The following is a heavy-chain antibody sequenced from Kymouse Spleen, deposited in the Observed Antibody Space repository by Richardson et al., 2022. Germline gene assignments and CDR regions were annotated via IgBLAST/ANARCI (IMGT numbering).Heavy chain of an antibody. Sequence: QVQLQQWGAGLLKPSETLSLTCAVYGGSFSGYYWSWIRQPPGKGLEWIGEINHSGSTNYNPSLKSRVTISVDTSKNQFSLKLSSVTAADTAVYYCARGRDSSGWYGYFQHWGQGTLVTVSS. CDR2: INHSGST. CDR3: ARGRDSSGWYGYFQH. CDR1: GGSFSGYY. V-gene: IGHV4-34*01. D-gene: IGHD6-19*01. J-gene: IGHJ1*01.